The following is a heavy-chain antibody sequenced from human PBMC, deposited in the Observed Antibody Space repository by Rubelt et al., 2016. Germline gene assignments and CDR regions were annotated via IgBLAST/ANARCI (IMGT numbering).Heavy chain of an antibody. CDR1: GDSIRSTDW. D-gene: IGHD4-11*01. J-gene: IGHJ4*02. CDR3: ARELQRYDY. V-gene: IGHV4-4*02. Sequence: QVQLQESGPTLVKPSGTLSLTCAVSGDSIRSTDWWSWVRQPPGKGLEWIVEISQSGEINENPSIKGRVTIYIDKSKNQFSLELTSMTAADTAVYYCARELQRYDYWGQGTLVTVSS. CDR2: ISQSGEI.